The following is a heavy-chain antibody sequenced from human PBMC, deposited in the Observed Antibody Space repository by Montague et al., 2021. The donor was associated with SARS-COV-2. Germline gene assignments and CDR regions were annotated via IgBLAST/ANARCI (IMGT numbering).Heavy chain of an antibody. Sequence: SETLSLTCIVSGSSVRSNYCSWIWKPPGKGLEWIGNIYDSGSTNYNHSPKRQVTISVDTSKNKCSLKLSSVTAADTAGYYCKGENTVTTFGGPYYIDSWGQGTLVTVSA. D-gene: IGHD4-17*01. V-gene: IGHV4-59*02. CDR3: KGENTVTTFGGPYYIDS. CDR2: IYDSGST. J-gene: IGHJ4*02. CDR1: GSSVRSNY.